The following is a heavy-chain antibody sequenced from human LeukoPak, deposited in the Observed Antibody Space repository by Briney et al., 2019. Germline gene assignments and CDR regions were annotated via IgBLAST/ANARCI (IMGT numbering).Heavy chain of an antibody. CDR3: ARESLKYCSGGSCYYTGGTFDY. CDR1: GFTFSDYY. Sequence: PGGSLRLSCAASGFTFSDYYMTWIRQGPGKGLEWVSYISSSGNTIYYADSVKGRFTISRDNAKNSLYLQMNSLRAEDTAVYYCARESLKYCSGGSCYYTGGTFDYWGQGTLVTVSS. CDR2: ISSSGNTI. D-gene: IGHD2-15*01. V-gene: IGHV3-11*01. J-gene: IGHJ4*02.